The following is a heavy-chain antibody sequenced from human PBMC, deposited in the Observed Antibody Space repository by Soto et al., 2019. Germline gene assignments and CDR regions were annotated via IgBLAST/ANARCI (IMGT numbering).Heavy chain of an antibody. CDR1: GFTFSSYS. CDR3: ARGGIWGSYRLYYFDY. D-gene: IGHD3-16*02. Sequence: GGSLRLSCAASGFTFSSYSMNWVRQAPGKGLEWVSYISSSSSTIYYADSVKGRFTISRDNAKNSLYLQMNSLRAEDTAVYYCARGGIWGSYRLYYFDYWGQGTLVTVSS. CDR2: ISSSSSTI. V-gene: IGHV3-48*01. J-gene: IGHJ4*02.